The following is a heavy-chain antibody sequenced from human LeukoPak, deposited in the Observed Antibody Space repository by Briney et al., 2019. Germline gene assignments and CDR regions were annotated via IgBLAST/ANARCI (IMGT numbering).Heavy chain of an antibody. J-gene: IGHJ4*02. CDR3: ARGRPGDYCSGGSCSSADFDD. D-gene: IGHD2-15*01. CDR1: GGSFSGYY. V-gene: IGHV4-34*01. Sequence: SETLSLTCAVYGGSFSGYYWSWIRQPPGKGLEWIGEINHSGSTNSNPSLKSQVTISVDGAKTQFSLKLSSVTAADTAVYYCARGRPGDYCSGGSCSSADFDDWGQGTLVTVSS. CDR2: INHSGST.